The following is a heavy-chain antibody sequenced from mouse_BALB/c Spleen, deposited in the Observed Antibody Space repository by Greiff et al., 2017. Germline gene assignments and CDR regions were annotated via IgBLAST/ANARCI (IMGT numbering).Heavy chain of an antibody. V-gene: IGHV5-6*01. CDR1: GFTFSSYG. D-gene: IGHD4-1*01. CDR3: ARTGNWFAY. CDR2: ISSGGSYT. Sequence: EVKLQESGGDLVKPGGSLKLSCAASGFTFSSYGMSWVRQTPDKRLEWVATISSGGSYTYYPDSVKGRFTISRDNAKNTLYLQMSSLKSEDTAMYYCARTGNWFAYWGQGTLVTVSA. J-gene: IGHJ3*01.